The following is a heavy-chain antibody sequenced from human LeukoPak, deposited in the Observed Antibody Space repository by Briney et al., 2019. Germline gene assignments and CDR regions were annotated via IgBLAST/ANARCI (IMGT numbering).Heavy chain of an antibody. D-gene: IGHD1-26*01. V-gene: IGHV1-2*02. CDR3: VRDPSEVGAL. CDR2: INPNGGGT. CDR1: GYTFTDHY. J-gene: IGHJ4*02. Sequence: ASVKVSCKASGYTFTDHYVHWVRQAPGQGLEWMGWINPNGGGTQYALKFQGRVTMTSDTSISTAYMELSRLRSDDTAVYYCVRDPSEVGALWGQGSLVTVSS.